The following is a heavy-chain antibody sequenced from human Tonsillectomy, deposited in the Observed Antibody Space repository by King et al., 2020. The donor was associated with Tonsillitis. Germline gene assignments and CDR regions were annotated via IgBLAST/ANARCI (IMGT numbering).Heavy chain of an antibody. J-gene: IGHJ6*03. CDR1: GYTFTSYY. V-gene: IGHV1-46*03. Sequence: QLVQSGAEVKKPGASVKVSCKASGYTFTSYYMHWVRQAPGQGLEWMGIINPSGGSTSYAQKFQGRVTMTRDTSTSTVYMEVSSLRPEDTAVCYCASDACRVHTSCYYYYMDVWGKVSTVTVSS. CDR2: INPSGGST. D-gene: IGHD2-2*02. CDR3: ASDACRVHTSCYYYYMDV.